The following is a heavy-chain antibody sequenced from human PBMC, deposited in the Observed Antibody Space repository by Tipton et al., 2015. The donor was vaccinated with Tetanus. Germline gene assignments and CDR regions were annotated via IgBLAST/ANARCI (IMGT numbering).Heavy chain of an antibody. CDR1: GYTFTGYY. Sequence: SGAEVKKPGASVKVSCKASGYTFTGYYMHWVRQAPGQGLEWMGWINAGNGNTKYSQKFQGRVTMTRNTSISTAYMELSSLRSEDTAVYYCATYRSGWYNYFDYWGQGTLVTVSS. J-gene: IGHJ4*02. CDR3: ATYRSGWYNYFDY. D-gene: IGHD6-19*01. CDR2: INAGNGNT. V-gene: IGHV1/OR15-3*01.